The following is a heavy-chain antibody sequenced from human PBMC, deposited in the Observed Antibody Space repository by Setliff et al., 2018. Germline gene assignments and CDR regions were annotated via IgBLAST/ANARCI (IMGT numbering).Heavy chain of an antibody. Sequence: GGSLRLSCAASGFTVSSNSISWVRQAPGKGPEWVSVIHRGVSHYADSVTGRFTISRDNSKNTLYLQMSSLRAEDTAVYYCARRTEYYNFWSGYYDYWGQGTLVTVSS. CDR2: IHRGVS. D-gene: IGHD3-3*01. J-gene: IGHJ4*02. CDR1: GFTVSSNS. V-gene: IGHV3-66*04. CDR3: ARRTEYYNFWSGYYDY.